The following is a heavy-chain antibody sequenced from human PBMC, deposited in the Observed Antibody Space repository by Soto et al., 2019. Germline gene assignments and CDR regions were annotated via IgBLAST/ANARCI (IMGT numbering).Heavy chain of an antibody. CDR1: GFSLSTSGVG. CDR3: AHVFTSLAPFDS. J-gene: IGHJ4*02. CDR2: IYWDEDK. V-gene: IGHV2-5*02. Sequence: QITLKESGPTLVKPTQTLTLTCTFSGFSLSTSGVGVGWIRQPPGRALEWLGFIYWDEDKRYSPSLKSRRTITKDTSKSQVVLTMTNMDPVDTATYYCAHVFTSLAPFDSWGQGTLVTVS. D-gene: IGHD3-10*02.